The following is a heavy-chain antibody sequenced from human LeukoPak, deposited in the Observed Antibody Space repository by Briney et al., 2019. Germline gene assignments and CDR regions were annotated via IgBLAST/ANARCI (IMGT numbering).Heavy chain of an antibody. V-gene: IGHV3-7*01. J-gene: IGHJ4*02. Sequence: GGSMRLSCAASGFTFRTYWMSWVRQAPGKGLEWVASINQGGSETYYVESVKGRFTISRDNAMNSFFLQMNSLRAEDTAVYYCARLIGDRTIYDYWGQGTLVTVSS. CDR1: GFTFRTYW. CDR2: INQGGSET. CDR3: ARLIGDRTIYDY. D-gene: IGHD6-6*01.